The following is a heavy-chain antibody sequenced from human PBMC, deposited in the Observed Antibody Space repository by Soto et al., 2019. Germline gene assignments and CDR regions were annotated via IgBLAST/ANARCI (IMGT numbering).Heavy chain of an antibody. D-gene: IGHD6-6*01. Sequence: QVQLVQSGAEVKKPGSSVKVSCKASGGIFSSYAISWLRQAPGQGLEWMGAVIPILRQAYYAQDFQDRVSITADESTRTTYLELSSLRSDDTAVYFCARVGGIGAPPGTDYWGKGTLVTVSS. CDR1: GGIFSSYA. J-gene: IGHJ4*02. CDR3: ARVGGIGAPPGTDY. V-gene: IGHV1-69*01. CDR2: VIPILRQA.